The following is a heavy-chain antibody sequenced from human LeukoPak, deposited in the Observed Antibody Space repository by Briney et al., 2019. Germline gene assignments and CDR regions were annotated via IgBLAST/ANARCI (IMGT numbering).Heavy chain of an antibody. Sequence: SVKVSCKASGGTFSSYAVSWVRQAPGQGLEWMGRIIPILGIANYAQKFQGRVTITADKSTSTAYMELSSLRSEDTAVYYCARVYSSGWYEEWFDPWGQGTVVTVSS. CDR2: IIPILGIA. CDR1: GGTFSSYA. D-gene: IGHD6-19*01. V-gene: IGHV1-69*04. J-gene: IGHJ5*02. CDR3: ARVYSSGWYEEWFDP.